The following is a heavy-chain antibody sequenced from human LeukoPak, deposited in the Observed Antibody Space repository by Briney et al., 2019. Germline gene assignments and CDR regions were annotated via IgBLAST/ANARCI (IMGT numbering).Heavy chain of an antibody. CDR1: GGSISSYY. Sequence: SETLSLTCTVSGGSISSYYWSWIRQPPGKGLEWIGYIYYSGSTNYNPSLKSRVTIPVDTSKNQFSLKLSSVTAADTAVYYCARVSARAGDAFDIWGQGTMVTVSS. J-gene: IGHJ3*02. V-gene: IGHV4-59*01. D-gene: IGHD6-6*01. CDR2: IYYSGST. CDR3: ARVSARAGDAFDI.